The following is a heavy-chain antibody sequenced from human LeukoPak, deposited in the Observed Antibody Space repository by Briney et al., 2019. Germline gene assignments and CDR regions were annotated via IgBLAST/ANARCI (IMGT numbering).Heavy chain of an antibody. J-gene: IGHJ4*02. D-gene: IGHD5-18*01. Sequence: GGSLRLSCAASGFTFSSYWMPWVRHTPGKGLVWVSRIKGDGSSTSYADSVKGRFTISRDDAKNTLYLQMNSLRAEDTAVYYCARDGYSFGHDFDYWGQGTLVTVSS. CDR3: ARDGYSFGHDFDY. CDR2: IKGDGSST. CDR1: GFTFSSYW. V-gene: IGHV3-74*01.